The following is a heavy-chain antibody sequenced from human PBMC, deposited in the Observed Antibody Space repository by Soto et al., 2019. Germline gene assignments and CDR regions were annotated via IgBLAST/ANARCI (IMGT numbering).Heavy chain of an antibody. Sequence: EVQLVESGGGLVQPGGSLRLSCEASGFTFRNYDMHWVRQGTGKGLEWVSGISAAGDTDYADSVEGGFTSSRENAQNDFFLQMISLRVGDTAVYYCARTDREFYGLDVWGQGTRVIVSS. CDR1: GFTFRNYD. D-gene: IGHD3-10*01. CDR2: ISAAGDT. CDR3: ARTDREFYGLDV. V-gene: IGHV3-13*01. J-gene: IGHJ6*02.